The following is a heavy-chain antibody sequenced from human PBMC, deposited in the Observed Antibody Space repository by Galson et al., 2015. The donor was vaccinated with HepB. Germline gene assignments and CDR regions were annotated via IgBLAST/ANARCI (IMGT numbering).Heavy chain of an antibody. CDR1: GFTVSSNY. CDR3: AREIPDYVWGSYRYTAAGYFDY. CDR2: IYSGGST. Sequence: SLRLSCAASGFTVSSNYMSWVRQAPGKGLEWVSVIYSGGSTYYADSVKGRFTISRDNSKNTLYLQMNSLRAEDTAVYYCAREIPDYVWGSYRYTAAGYFDYWGQGTLVTVSS. V-gene: IGHV3-66*01. J-gene: IGHJ4*02. D-gene: IGHD3-16*02.